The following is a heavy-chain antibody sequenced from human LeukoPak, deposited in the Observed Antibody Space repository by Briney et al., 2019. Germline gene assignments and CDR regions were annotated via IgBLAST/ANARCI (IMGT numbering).Heavy chain of an antibody. Sequence: GGSLKLSCAASGFTFSSYAMSWVRQAPGKGLEWVSGLSGSGGSTYYADSVKGRFTISRDNSKNTLYLQMSSLRAEDTAVYYCVKNIVVVVAAPVGAFDIWGQGTMVTVSS. D-gene: IGHD2-15*01. V-gene: IGHV3-23*01. CDR2: LSGSGGST. J-gene: IGHJ3*02. CDR1: GFTFSSYA. CDR3: VKNIVVVVAAPVGAFDI.